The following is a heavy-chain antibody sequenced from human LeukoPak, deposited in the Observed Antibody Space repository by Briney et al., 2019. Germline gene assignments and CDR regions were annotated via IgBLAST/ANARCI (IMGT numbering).Heavy chain of an antibody. CDR3: AKDRSHYYDSSGYYYGSGEYFQH. Sequence: PGGSLRLSCAASGFTVSSNYMSWVRQAPGKGLEWVSVIYSGGSTYYADSVKGRFTISRDNSKNTLYLQMNSLRAEDTAVYYCAKDRSHYYDSSGYYYGSGEYFQHWGQGTLVTVSS. D-gene: IGHD3-22*01. CDR1: GFTVSSNY. CDR2: IYSGGST. J-gene: IGHJ1*01. V-gene: IGHV3-53*01.